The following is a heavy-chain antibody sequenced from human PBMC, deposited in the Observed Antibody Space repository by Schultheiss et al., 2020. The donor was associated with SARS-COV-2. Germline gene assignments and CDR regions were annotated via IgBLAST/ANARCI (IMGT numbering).Heavy chain of an antibody. J-gene: IGHJ4*02. D-gene: IGHD1-26*01. CDR1: GFTFSDYY. CDR2: ISSSGSTI. CDR3: ARDRGPSGSYSAGVAY. Sequence: GGSLRLSCAASGFTFSDYYMSWIRQAPGKGLEWVSYISSSGSTIYYADSVKGRFTISRDNAKNSVYLQMNSLRAEDTAVYYCARDRGPSGSYSAGVAYWGQGTLVTVSS. V-gene: IGHV3-11*04.